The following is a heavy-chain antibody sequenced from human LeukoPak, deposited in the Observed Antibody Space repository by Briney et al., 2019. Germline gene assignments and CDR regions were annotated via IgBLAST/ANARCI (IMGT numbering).Heavy chain of an antibody. J-gene: IGHJ3*02. V-gene: IGHV4-4*07. CDR3: ARVNGDFDAFDI. Sequence: SETLSLTCTVSGGSISSYYWSWIRQPAGKGLQWIGRIYTGGSTNYNPSLKSRVTMSVDTSKNQLSLELSSVTAADTAVYYCARVNGDFDAFDIWGQGTMVTVSS. D-gene: IGHD2-21*01. CDR1: GGSISSYY. CDR2: IYTGGST.